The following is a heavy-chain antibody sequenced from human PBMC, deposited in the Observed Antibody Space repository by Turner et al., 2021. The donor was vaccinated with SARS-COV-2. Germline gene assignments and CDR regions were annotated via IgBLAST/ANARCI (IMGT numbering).Heavy chain of an antibody. Sequence: QLQLQESGPGLVKPSEPLSLTCTVLGGSISSSSYYWGWTRQPPGKGLEWIGSIYYSGSTYYNPSLKRRVTISVDTSKNQFSLKLSSVTAADTAVYYCATSTVAGTELNYYGMDVWGQGTTVTVSS. CDR3: ATSTVAGTELNYYGMDV. CDR2: IYYSGST. V-gene: IGHV4-39*01. J-gene: IGHJ6*02. CDR1: GGSISSSSYY. D-gene: IGHD6-13*01.